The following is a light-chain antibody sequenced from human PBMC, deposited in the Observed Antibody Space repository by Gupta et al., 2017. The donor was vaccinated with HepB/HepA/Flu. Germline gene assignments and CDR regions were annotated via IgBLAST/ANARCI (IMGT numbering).Light chain of an antibody. V-gene: IGLV2-14*03. CDR3: TSYTRRNTLV. CDR1: SSDVADYVY. Sequence: QSALTQSASVSGSPGPSIPISCTFTSSDVADYVYFSWYRQHPGKAPELMIYDVTNRPSGVSNRFSGSKPGDTASLTISGLQADDEAHYYCTSYTRRNTLVFGTGTQVTVL. J-gene: IGLJ1*01. CDR2: DVT.